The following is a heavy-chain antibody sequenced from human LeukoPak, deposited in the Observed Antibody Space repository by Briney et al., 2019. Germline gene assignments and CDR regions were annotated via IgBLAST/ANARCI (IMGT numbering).Heavy chain of an antibody. V-gene: IGHV3-23*01. Sequence: GGSLRLSCAASGFTFSSYAMSWVRQAPGKGLEWVSAISGSGGSTYYADSVKGRFTISRDNSKNTLYLQMNSLRAEDTAVYYCAKDRISSGWYQKTDFDYCGQGTLVTVSS. CDR3: AKDRISSGWYQKTDFDY. CDR2: ISGSGGST. D-gene: IGHD6-19*01. J-gene: IGHJ4*02. CDR1: GFTFSSYA.